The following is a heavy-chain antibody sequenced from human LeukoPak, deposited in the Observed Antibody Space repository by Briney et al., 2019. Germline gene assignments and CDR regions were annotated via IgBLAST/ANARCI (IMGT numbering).Heavy chain of an antibody. CDR3: ANRGIEYYFDY. V-gene: IGHV4-30-2*03. Sequence: PSQTLSLTCTVSGDSISSGDYSWSWIRQPSGKGLEWIGSIYYSGSTYYNPSLRSRVTISLDTSKNQFSLKLSSVTAADTAVYYCANRGIEYYFDYWGQGTLVTVSS. CDR1: GDSISSGDYS. D-gene: IGHD3-16*01. CDR2: IYYSGST. J-gene: IGHJ4*02.